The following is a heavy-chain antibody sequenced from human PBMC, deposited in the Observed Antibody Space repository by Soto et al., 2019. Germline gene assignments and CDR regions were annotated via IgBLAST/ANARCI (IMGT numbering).Heavy chain of an antibody. D-gene: IGHD6-19*01. V-gene: IGHV4-4*07. CDR3: AREAGPDRWFDP. CDR1: GASISSYF. J-gene: IGHJ5*02. Sequence: PSETLSLTCTVSGASISSYFWTCIRQPAWKGLDWIGLISTSGTTNYNPSLKSRVTMSVDTSKNHFSLNLSSVTAADTAVYYCAREAGPDRWFDPWGQGTMVTVSS. CDR2: ISTSGTT.